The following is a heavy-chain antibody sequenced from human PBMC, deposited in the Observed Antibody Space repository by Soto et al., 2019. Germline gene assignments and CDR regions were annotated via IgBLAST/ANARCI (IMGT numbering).Heavy chain of an antibody. V-gene: IGHV5-51*01. Sequence: GESLKISCKASGYSFTSYWIGWVRQMPGKGLEWMGIIYPGDSDTRYSPSFQGQVTISADKSISTAYLQWSSLRASDTAMYYCATSTTQTDYYYYGMDVWGQGTTVTVSS. CDR2: IYPGDSDT. J-gene: IGHJ6*02. D-gene: IGHD4-4*01. CDR3: ATSTTQTDYYYYGMDV. CDR1: GYSFTSYW.